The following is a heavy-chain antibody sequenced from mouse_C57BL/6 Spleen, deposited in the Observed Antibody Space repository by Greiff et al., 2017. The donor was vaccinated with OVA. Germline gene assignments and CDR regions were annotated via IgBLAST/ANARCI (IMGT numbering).Heavy chain of an antibody. V-gene: IGHV5-17*01. CDR3: ARGTTMGVLAY. J-gene: IGHJ3*01. CDR1: GFTFSDYG. CDR2: ISSGSSTI. Sequence: DVKLVESGGGLVKPGGSLKLSCAASGFTFSDYGMHWVRQAPEKGLEWVAYISSGSSTIYYADTVKGRFTISRDNAKNTLFLQMSSLRSEDTAMYYCARGTTMGVLAYWGQGTLVTVSA. D-gene: IGHD1-1*02.